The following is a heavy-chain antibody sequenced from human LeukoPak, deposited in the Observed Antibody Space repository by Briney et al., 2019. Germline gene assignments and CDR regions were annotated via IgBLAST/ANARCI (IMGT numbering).Heavy chain of an antibody. CDR2: ISSSGSTI. Sequence: GGSLRLSCAAYGFTFSSYEMNWVRQAPGKGLEWVSYISSSGSTIYYADSVKGRFTISRDNAKNSLYLQMNSLRAEDTAVYYCARDLKDYVWGSYRRAEYFQHWGQGTLVTVSS. J-gene: IGHJ1*01. CDR1: GFTFSSYE. D-gene: IGHD3-16*02. V-gene: IGHV3-48*03. CDR3: ARDLKDYVWGSYRRAEYFQH.